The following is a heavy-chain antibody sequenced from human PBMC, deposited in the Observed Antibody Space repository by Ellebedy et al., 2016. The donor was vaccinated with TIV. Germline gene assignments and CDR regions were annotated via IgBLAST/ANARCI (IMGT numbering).Heavy chain of an antibody. D-gene: IGHD5-24*01. CDR2: IHHSGDT. V-gene: IGHV4-34*01. Sequence: SETLSLTCAVYGGPFSDYYWSWIRQTPGKGLEWIAEIHHSGDTNYNPSLKSRAIISVDTSKNQFSLMLSSVTAADTAVYYCAREAVEVATIEDHYYYMDVWGKGTTVTVSS. CDR1: GGPFSDYY. J-gene: IGHJ6*03. CDR3: AREAVEVATIEDHYYYMDV.